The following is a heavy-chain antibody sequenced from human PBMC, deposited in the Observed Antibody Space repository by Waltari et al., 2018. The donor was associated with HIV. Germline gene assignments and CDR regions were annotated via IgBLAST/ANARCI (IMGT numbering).Heavy chain of an antibody. CDR3: ARPRQQLVLADAFDI. CDR2: IIPIFVTA. J-gene: IGHJ3*02. D-gene: IGHD6-6*01. V-gene: IGHV1-69*06. Sequence: QVQLVQSGAEVKKPGSSVKVSCKASGGTFSSYAISWVRQDPGQGLEWMGGIIPIFVTANYAQKFQGRVTITADKSTSTAYMELSSLRSEDTAVYYCARPRQQLVLADAFDIWGQGTMVTVSS. CDR1: GGTFSSYA.